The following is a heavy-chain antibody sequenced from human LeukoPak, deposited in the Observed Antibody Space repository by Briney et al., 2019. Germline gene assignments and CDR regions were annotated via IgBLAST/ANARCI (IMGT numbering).Heavy chain of an antibody. D-gene: IGHD4-17*01. J-gene: IGHJ4*02. V-gene: IGHV3-30*04. CDR1: GFTFSSFA. CDR2: ISLNGGDT. CDR3: ARDPTTRSNRAQFYSDY. Sequence: GGSLRLSCAASGFTFSSFAMLWVRQAPGKGLEWVAVISLNGGDTNYAGSVKGRFTISRDNSKNTLYLQMNSLRAEDTAVYYCARDPTTRSNRAQFYSDYWGQGTLVIVSS.